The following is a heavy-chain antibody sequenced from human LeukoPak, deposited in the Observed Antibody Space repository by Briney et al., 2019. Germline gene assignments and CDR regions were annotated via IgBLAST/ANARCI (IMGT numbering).Heavy chain of an antibody. V-gene: IGHV4-34*01. CDR3: ARETQGAGFDY. CDR1: GGSFSGYY. Sequence: PSETLSLTCAVYGGSFSGYYWSWIRQPPGKGLEWIGEINHSGSTNYNPSLKSRVTISVDTSKNQFSLKLSSVTAADTAVYYCARETQGAGFDYGAKGTRATVS. J-gene: IGHJ4*02. CDR2: INHSGST.